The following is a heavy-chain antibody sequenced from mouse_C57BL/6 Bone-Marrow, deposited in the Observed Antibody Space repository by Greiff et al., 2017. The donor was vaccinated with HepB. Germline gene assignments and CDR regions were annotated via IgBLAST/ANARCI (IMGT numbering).Heavy chain of an antibody. CDR2: IDPSDSET. Sequence: QVQLQQPGAELVRPGSSVKLSCKASGYTFTSYWMHWVKHRPIQGLEWIGNIDPSDSETHYNQKFKDKATLTVDKSSSTAYMQLSSLTSEDSAVYYCARGSTAWFAYWGQGTLVTVSA. V-gene: IGHV1-52*01. CDR3: ARGSTAWFAY. J-gene: IGHJ3*01. CDR1: GYTFTSYW. D-gene: IGHD1-1*01.